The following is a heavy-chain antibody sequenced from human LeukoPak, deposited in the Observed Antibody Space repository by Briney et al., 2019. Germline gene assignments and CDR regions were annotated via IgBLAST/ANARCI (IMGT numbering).Heavy chain of an antibody. CDR1: GFTFSSYA. CDR2: ISGSGGST. J-gene: IGHJ4*02. Sequence: GGSLRLSCAASGFTFSSYAMSWVLQAPGKGLEWVSAISGSGGSTYYADSVKGRFTISRDNSKNTLYLQMGSLRAEDMAVYYCASENGDSRDYWGQGTLVTVSS. D-gene: IGHD2-21*01. CDR3: ASENGDSRDY. V-gene: IGHV3-23*01.